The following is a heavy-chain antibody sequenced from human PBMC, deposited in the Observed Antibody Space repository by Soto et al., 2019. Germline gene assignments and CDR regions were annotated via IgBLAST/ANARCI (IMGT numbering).Heavy chain of an antibody. CDR2: IIPIFGTA. CDR1: GGTFSSYA. V-gene: IGHV1-69*12. D-gene: IGHD6-13*01. Sequence: QVQLVQSGAEVKKPGSSVKVSCKASGGTFSSYAISWVRQAPGQGLEWMGGIIPIFGTANYAQKFQGRVTIPADESTSTAYMELGRLRSGDTAVYYCARGGRGSSWYGDYYYGMDVWGQGTTVTVSS. CDR3: ARGGRGSSWYGDYYYGMDV. J-gene: IGHJ6*02.